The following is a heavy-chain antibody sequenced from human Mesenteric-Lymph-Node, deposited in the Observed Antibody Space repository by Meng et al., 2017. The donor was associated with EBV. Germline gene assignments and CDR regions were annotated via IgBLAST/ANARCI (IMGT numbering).Heavy chain of an antibody. V-gene: IGHV3-74*01. CDR3: ARAMVDY. CDR1: GFSFSSYW. J-gene: IGHJ4*02. D-gene: IGHD2-8*01. CDR2: ISSDATIT. Sequence: EVQLVESGGVLVQPGGSLRLSCAASGFSFSSYWMHWVRQTPGKGLMWLARISSDATITNYADSVKGRFTISRDNAKNTLYLQMNSLRVEDTAMYYCARAMVDYWGQGTLVTVSS.